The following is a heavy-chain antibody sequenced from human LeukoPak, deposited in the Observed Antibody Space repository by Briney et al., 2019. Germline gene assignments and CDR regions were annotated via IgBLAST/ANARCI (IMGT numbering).Heavy chain of an antibody. CDR1: GGSISSGSYY. D-gene: IGHD2-15*01. Sequence: PSETLSLTCTVSGGSISSGSYYWSWVRQPAGKGLEWIGRIYTSGSTNYNPSPKSRVTISVDTSKNQFSMKLSSVTAADTAVYYCARGHGYCSGGSCWPRLYNWFDPWGQGTLVTVSS. CDR3: ARGHGYCSGGSCWPRLYNWFDP. CDR2: IYTSGST. V-gene: IGHV4-61*02. J-gene: IGHJ5*02.